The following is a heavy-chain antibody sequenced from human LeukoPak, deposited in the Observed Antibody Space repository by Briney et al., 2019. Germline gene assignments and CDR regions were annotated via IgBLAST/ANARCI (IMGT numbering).Heavy chain of an antibody. CDR2: IFSDGTT. J-gene: IGHJ5*02. CDR1: GFTFSSYE. Sequence: GGSLRLSCAASGFTFSSYEMNWVRQAPGKGLECVSVIFSDGTTYYADSVKGRFSISRDNSKDTLYLHMNSLRAEDTAVYYCARESSSWYNWFDPWGQGTLVTVSS. D-gene: IGHD6-13*01. V-gene: IGHV3-53*01. CDR3: ARESSSWYNWFDP.